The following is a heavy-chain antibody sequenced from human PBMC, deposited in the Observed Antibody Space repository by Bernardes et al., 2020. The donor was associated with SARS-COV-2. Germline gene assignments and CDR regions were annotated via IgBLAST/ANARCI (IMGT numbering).Heavy chain of an antibody. V-gene: IGHV1-18*01. J-gene: IGHJ4*02. Sequence: ASVKVSCKASGYTFTSYGISWVRQAPGQGLEWMGWISAYNGNTNYAQKLQGRVTMTTDTSTSTVYMELRSLRSDDTAVYYCARVHGRVVPAAPYYFDYWGQGTLVTVSS. CDR2: ISAYNGNT. CDR1: GYTFTSYG. CDR3: ARVHGRVVPAAPYYFDY. D-gene: IGHD2-2*01.